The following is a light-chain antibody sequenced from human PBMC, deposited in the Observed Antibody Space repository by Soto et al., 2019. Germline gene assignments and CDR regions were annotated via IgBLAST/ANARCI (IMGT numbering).Light chain of an antibody. CDR1: QTVSSY. J-gene: IGKJ3*01. Sequence: EIVLSRSPASLSLSPGERATLSCRASQTVSSYLAWYQQKPGQAPRLLIYDASNRATGIPARFSGSGSGTDFTLTISSLEPEDCAFNYCHQRGDWPGTLGPGTKVDIK. V-gene: IGKV3-11*01. CDR2: DAS. CDR3: HQRGDWPGT.